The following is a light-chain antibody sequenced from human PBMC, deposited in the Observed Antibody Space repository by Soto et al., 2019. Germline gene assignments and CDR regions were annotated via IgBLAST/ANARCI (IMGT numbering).Light chain of an antibody. CDR1: SSNIGGNV. Sequence: QSVLTQPPSASGAPGQRLTISCSGSSSNIGGNVVNWYQQLPGTAPRLLIYNNDQRPSGVPARFSGSKSGTSASRAISGLQSEDEADYYCAAWDDSLNGRVLFGGGTKVTVL. J-gene: IGLJ2*01. V-gene: IGLV1-44*01. CDR2: NND. CDR3: AAWDDSLNGRVL.